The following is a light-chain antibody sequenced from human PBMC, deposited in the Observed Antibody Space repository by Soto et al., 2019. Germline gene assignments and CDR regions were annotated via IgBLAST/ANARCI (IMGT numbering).Light chain of an antibody. Sequence: QLVLTQSSSASASLGSSVKLTCILSSGHSTYIISWHQQQPGKAPRFLMTLDRSGSYNRGSGVPDRFSGSSSGADRYLTISTLQFEDEGDYYCETWYSNTHKVFGGGTKLTVL. CDR3: ETWYSNTHKV. CDR2: LDRSGSY. V-gene: IGLV4-60*02. CDR1: SGHSTYI. J-gene: IGLJ3*02.